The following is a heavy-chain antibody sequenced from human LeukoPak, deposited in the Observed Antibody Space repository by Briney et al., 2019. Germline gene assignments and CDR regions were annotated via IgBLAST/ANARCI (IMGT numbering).Heavy chain of an antibody. Sequence: SQTLSLTCTVSGGSISSGGYYWSWIRQPPGKGLEWIGYIYHSGSTYYNPSLKSRVTISVDRSKNQFSLKLSSVTAADTAVYYCARDRPPGYYDSSGYYMDYWGQGTLVTVSS. V-gene: IGHV4-30-2*01. CDR2: IYHSGST. J-gene: IGHJ4*02. CDR3: ARDRPPGYYDSSGYYMDY. D-gene: IGHD3-22*01. CDR1: GGSISSGGYY.